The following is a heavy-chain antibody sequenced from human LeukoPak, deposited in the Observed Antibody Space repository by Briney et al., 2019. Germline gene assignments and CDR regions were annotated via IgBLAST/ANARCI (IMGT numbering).Heavy chain of an antibody. Sequence: GGSLRLSCTASGFSISGSVMTWVRQAPGKGLEWVANIKQDGKEKVYVDSVKGRFTILRDNAKNSLFLQMNTLRAEDTAVYYCVRDPSYDGPSYGVFNFWGKGTIVTVSS. CDR2: IKQDGKEK. CDR3: VRDPSYDGPSYGVFNF. J-gene: IGHJ3*01. CDR1: GFSISGSV. D-gene: IGHD4-17*01. V-gene: IGHV3-7*01.